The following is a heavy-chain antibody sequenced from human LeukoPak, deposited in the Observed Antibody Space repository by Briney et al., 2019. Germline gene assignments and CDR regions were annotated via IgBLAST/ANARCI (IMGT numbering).Heavy chain of an antibody. CDR1: GFTFSDYY. Sequence: GGSLRLSCVASGFTFSDYYMSWIRQAPGKGLEWVSYISGSSTYTNYADSVKGRFTISRDNAKNSLHLQMDSLRAEDTAVYYCARDPSLFTSGWIDYWGQGTLVTVSS. V-gene: IGHV3-11*05. CDR3: ARDPSLFTSGWIDY. J-gene: IGHJ4*02. CDR2: ISGSSTYT. D-gene: IGHD6-19*01.